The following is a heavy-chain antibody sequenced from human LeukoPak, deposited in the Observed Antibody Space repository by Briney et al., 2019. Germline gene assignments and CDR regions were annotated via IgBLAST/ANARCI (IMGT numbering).Heavy chain of an antibody. Sequence: ASVKVSCKASGGTFSSYAISWVRQAPGQGLEWMGGIIPIFGTANYAQKFQGRVTITTDESTSTAYMELSSLRSEDTAVYSCARLFRVYSSSSGWFDPWGQGTLVNVSS. D-gene: IGHD6-6*01. CDR1: GGTFSSYA. CDR2: IIPIFGTA. V-gene: IGHV1-69*05. J-gene: IGHJ5*02. CDR3: ARLFRVYSSSSGWFDP.